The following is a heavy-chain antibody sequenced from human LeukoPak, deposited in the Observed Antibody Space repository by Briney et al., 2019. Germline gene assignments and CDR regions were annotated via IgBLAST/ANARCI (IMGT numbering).Heavy chain of an antibody. V-gene: IGHV3-30*18. D-gene: IGHD3-22*01. CDR3: AKERLGALYYFDSSGYYRLVY. Sequence: PGRSLRLSCAASEFTFSSYGMHWVRQAPGKGLEWVAVISYDGSNKYYADTVKGRFTISRDNSNNTLYLQMNSLRAEDTAVYYCAKERLGALYYFDSSGYYRLVYWGQGTLVTVSS. CDR2: ISYDGSNK. J-gene: IGHJ4*02. CDR1: EFTFSSYG.